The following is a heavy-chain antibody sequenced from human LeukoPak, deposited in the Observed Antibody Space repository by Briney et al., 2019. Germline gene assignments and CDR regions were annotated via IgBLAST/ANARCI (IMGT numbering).Heavy chain of an antibody. Sequence: SETLSLTCTVSGGSISNGVYYWSWIRQHPGKGLEWIGYIYYSGSTYYSPSLKSRLTMSVDTSKNQFSLKLSSVTAADTAVYYCARDRRYSSGWNDAFDIWGQGTMVTVSS. CDR1: GGSISNGVYY. J-gene: IGHJ3*02. V-gene: IGHV4-31*03. CDR3: ARDRRYSSGWNDAFDI. D-gene: IGHD6-19*01. CDR2: IYYSGST.